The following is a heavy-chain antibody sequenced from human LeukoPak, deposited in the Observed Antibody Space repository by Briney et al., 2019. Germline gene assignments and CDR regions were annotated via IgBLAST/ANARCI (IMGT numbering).Heavy chain of an antibody. CDR1: GYAFTSHG. Sequence: ASVKVSCKPFGYAFTSHGFTWMRQPPGQGLEWMGWISTYEGKTDYAQKCQGRVTMTIDASTSTAYREVRSLRSDDTAVYYGARVSGTWGYFYMDVWAKGRTVTVSS. CDR2: ISTYEGKT. V-gene: IGHV1-18*01. J-gene: IGHJ6*03. CDR3: ARVSGTWGYFYMDV. D-gene: IGHD1-1*01.